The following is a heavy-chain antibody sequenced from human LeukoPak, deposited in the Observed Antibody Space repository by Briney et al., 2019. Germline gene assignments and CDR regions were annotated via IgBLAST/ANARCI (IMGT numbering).Heavy chain of an antibody. D-gene: IGHD6-19*01. J-gene: IGHJ4*02. V-gene: IGHV4-4*07. Sequence: PSETLSLTCTVSGASINSHYWSWIRQPAGKGLEWIGRIYISGSTNYNSSLQSRVTMSVDTSSNQFSLRLTSVTAADTAFYYCARAGSGWSFDYWGQGALVTVSS. CDR2: IYISGST. CDR1: GASINSHY. CDR3: ARAGSGWSFDY.